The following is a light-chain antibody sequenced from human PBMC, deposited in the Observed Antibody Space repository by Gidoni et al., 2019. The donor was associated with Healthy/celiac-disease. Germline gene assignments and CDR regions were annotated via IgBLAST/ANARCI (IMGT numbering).Light chain of an antibody. CDR1: QSISSF. V-gene: IGKV1-39*01. CDR2: AAS. CDR3: QQSYSTPRT. Sequence: DIQMTQPPSSLSASVGDRVTITCRASQSISSFLNWYQQKQRKAPKLLIYAASSLQSGVPSRFSGSGSGTDFTLTISSLQPEDFATYYCQQSYSTPRTFGQGTKVEIK. J-gene: IGKJ1*01.